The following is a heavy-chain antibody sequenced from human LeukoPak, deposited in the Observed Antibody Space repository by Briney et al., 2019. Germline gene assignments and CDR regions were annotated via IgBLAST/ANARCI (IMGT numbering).Heavy chain of an antibody. CDR3: ARAIVGVIFY. J-gene: IGHJ4*02. CDR2: IYYSGST. Sequence: PSETLSLTCTVSGGSISSSSYYWGWIRQPPGKGLEWIGSIYYSGSTYYNPSLKSRVTISVDTSKNQFSLKLSSVTAADTAVYYCARAIVGVIFYWGQGTLVTVSS. V-gene: IGHV4-39*07. CDR1: GGSISSSSYY. D-gene: IGHD1-26*01.